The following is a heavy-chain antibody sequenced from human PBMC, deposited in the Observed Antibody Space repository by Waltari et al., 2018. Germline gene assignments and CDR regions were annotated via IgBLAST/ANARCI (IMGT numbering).Heavy chain of an antibody. CDR2: IYYSGST. Sequence: QLQLQESGPGLVKPSETLSLTCTVSGGSISSSSYYWGWIRQPPGKGLEWIGSIYYSGSTYYNPSRKSRVTISVDTSKNQFSLKLSSVTAADTAVYYCARERGLVAATHNYYYYGMDVWGQGTTVTVSS. D-gene: IGHD2-15*01. CDR1: GGSISSSSYY. CDR3: ARERGLVAATHNYYYYGMDV. V-gene: IGHV4-39*07. J-gene: IGHJ6*02.